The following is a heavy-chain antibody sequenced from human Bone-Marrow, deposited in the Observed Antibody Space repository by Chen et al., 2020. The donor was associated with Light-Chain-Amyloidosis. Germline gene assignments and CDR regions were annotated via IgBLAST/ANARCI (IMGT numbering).Heavy chain of an antibody. V-gene: IGHV3-74*01. CDR3: SREFTGYDDY. D-gene: IGHD5-12*01. CDR1: GFTFRTSW. J-gene: IGHJ4*02. Sequence: DVQLLESGGGLVQPGGSLRLSCAASGFTFRTSWMHWVRQAPGKGLVGVSRIKPDGTRVDYADSGGGRFTISRDDATSTVYLQMNSLRAEDTAVYYCSREFTGYDDYWGQGTLVTVSS. CDR2: IKPDGTRV.